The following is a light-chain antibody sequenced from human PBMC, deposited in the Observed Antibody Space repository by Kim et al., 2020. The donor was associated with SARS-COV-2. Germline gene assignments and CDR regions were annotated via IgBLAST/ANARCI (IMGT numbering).Light chain of an antibody. V-gene: IGLV2-14*03. CDR1: SSDVGGYNY. Sequence: QSITISCTGTSSDVGGYNYVSWHQQHPGKAPKLMIYDVSNRPSGVSNRFSGSKSGNTASLTISGLQAEDEADYYCSSYTSSSTPYVFGTGTKVTVL. CDR2: DVS. CDR3: SSYTSSSTPYV. J-gene: IGLJ1*01.